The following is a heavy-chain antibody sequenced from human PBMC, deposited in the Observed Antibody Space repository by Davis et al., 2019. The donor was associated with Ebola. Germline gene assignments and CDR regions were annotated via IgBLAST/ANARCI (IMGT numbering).Heavy chain of an antibody. D-gene: IGHD2-21*01. J-gene: IGHJ1*01. CDR3: TRGGLTASYSWGYFQH. V-gene: IGHV1-46*01. CDR2: INTRSGDT. CDR1: GYTFTSYA. Sequence: ASVKVSCKASGYTFTSYAMNWVRQAPGQGLEWMGIINTRSGDTEYAPKFKDRVTINRDTSTSTVYMDLSSLGSEDTALYYCTRGGLTASYSWGYFQHWGQGTQVTVSS.